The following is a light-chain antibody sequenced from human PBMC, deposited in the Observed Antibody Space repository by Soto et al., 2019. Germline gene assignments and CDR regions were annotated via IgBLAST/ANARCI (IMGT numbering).Light chain of an antibody. V-gene: IGKV3D-20*02. CDR1: QTIANNY. Sequence: VALTQSPCTLSLTRLSRATLSFMSSQTIANNYLTWYQQKPGQAPRVLIYDASIRATGIPDRISGGGSGTGFTLTISSLEPEDFAVYYCQQRSDWPWTFGQGTKVDIK. CDR2: DAS. J-gene: IGKJ1*01. CDR3: QQRSDWPWT.